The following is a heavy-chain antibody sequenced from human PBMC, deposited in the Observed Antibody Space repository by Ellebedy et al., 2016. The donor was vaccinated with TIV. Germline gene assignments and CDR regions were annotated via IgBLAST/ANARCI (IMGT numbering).Heavy chain of an antibody. CDR1: GFSFSYYG. CDR3: ARDRHVDRGDCLDY. D-gene: IGHD2-21*02. Sequence: PGGSLRLSCAASGFSFSYYGMHWVRQAPGKGLEWVAFIWYDGGNKYYADSVKGRFTISRDNSKNTLYLQMNNIGAEDTAVYYCARDRHVDRGDCLDYWGQGTLVTVSS. CDR2: IWYDGGNK. J-gene: IGHJ4*02. V-gene: IGHV3-33*08.